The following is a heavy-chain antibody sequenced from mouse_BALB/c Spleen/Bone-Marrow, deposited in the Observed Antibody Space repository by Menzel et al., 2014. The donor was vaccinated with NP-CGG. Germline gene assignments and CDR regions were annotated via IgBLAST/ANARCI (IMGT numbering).Heavy chain of an antibody. Sequence: VRLQQSGAELVKPGASVKLSCTASGFNIKDTYIHWVEQRPEQGLEWIGRIDPANDNTKYDPKFQDKATITADTSSNXXXXXXXXXXYLQLSSLTSEDTAVYYCARDYGDYWGQGTTLTVSS. CDR2: IDPANDNT. D-gene: IGHD1-1*01. CDR1: GFNIKDTY. V-gene: IGHV14-3*02. CDR3: ARDYGDY. J-gene: IGHJ2*01.